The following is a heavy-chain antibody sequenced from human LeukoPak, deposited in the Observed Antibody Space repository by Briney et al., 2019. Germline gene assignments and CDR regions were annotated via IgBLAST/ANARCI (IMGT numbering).Heavy chain of an antibody. Sequence: GGSLRLSCAASGFTFSGSAMHWVRQASGKGLEWVGRIRSKANSYATAYAASVKGRFTISRDDSKNTTYLQMNSLKTEDTAVYYCTTRDGYTDGGFDYGGQGTLVTVSS. CDR3: TTRDGYTDGGFDY. J-gene: IGHJ4*02. CDR1: GFTFSGSA. D-gene: IGHD5-24*01. V-gene: IGHV3-73*01. CDR2: IRSKANSYAT.